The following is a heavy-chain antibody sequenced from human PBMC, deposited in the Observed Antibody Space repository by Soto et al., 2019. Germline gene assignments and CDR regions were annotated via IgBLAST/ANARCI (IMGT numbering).Heavy chain of an antibody. D-gene: IGHD6-13*01. CDR2: ISGSGGST. CDR1: GLPFRSYA. V-gene: IGHV3-23*01. J-gene: IGHJ4*02. CDR3: AKAHRLAAAGMGY. Sequence: GGSLRLSCAASGLPFRSYAMSWVRQAPGKGLEWVSAISGSGGSTYYADSVKGRFTISRDNSKNTLYLQMNSLRAEDTAVYYCAKAHRLAAAGMGYWGQGTLVTVSS.